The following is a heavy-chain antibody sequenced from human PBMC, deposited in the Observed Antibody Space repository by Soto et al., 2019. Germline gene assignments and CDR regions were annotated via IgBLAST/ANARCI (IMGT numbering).Heavy chain of an antibody. V-gene: IGHV3-21*01. Sequence: EVQLVESGGGLVKPGGSLRLSCAASGFTFSSYSMNWVRQAPGKGLEWVSSISSSSSYIYYADSVKGRFTISRDNAKNALYLQKNSLRAEDTAVYYCARDSRQLWFDAFDIWGQGTMVTVSS. J-gene: IGHJ3*02. CDR1: GFTFSSYS. CDR2: ISSSSSYI. D-gene: IGHD5-18*01. CDR3: ARDSRQLWFDAFDI.